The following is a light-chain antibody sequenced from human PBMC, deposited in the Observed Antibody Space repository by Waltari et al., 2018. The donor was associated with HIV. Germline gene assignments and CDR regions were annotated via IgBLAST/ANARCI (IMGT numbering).Light chain of an antibody. CDR3: SSYTRRGTVG. CDR2: EVT. V-gene: IGLV2-14*01. CDR1: SSDIGYYDY. Sequence: QSALTQPASVSGSPGQSIVLPCTGSSSDIGYYDYVSWYQQYPGQAPKALISEVTSRPSGTPSRFTGSKSATTGFLAISKLQTDDEAEYFCSSYTRRGTVGFGGGTRLTVL. J-gene: IGLJ2*01.